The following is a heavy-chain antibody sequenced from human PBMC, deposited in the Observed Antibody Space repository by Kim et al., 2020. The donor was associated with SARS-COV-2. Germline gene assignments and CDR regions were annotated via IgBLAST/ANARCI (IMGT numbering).Heavy chain of an antibody. V-gene: IGHV4-59*01. CDR2: IYYSGST. Sequence: SETLSLTCTVSGGSISSYYWSWIRQSPGKGLEWIGYIYYSGSTNYNPSLKSRVTISVDTSKNQFSLKLSSVTAADTAVYYCARDPGGVAAFDYWGQGTLVTVSS. CDR1: GGSISSYY. D-gene: IGHD6-19*01. CDR3: ARDPGGVAAFDY. J-gene: IGHJ4*02.